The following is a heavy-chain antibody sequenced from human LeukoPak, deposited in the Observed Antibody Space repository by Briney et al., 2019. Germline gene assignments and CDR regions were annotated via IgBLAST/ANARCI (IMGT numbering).Heavy chain of an antibody. CDR1: GFTFTNYG. CDR2: ISGSGGST. D-gene: IGHD6-13*01. Sequence: GGSLRLSCAASGFTFTNYGMTWVRQAPGKGLEWVSTISGSGGSTYYADSVKGRFIISRDNSKNTLYLQMNSLRAEDTAVYYCSKDRPYSTSWYGAGDYWGQGTLVTVSS. CDR3: SKDRPYSTSWYGAGDY. J-gene: IGHJ4*02. V-gene: IGHV3-23*01.